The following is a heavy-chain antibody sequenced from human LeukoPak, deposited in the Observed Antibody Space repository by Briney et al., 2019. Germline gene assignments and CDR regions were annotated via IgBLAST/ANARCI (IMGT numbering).Heavy chain of an antibody. CDR2: IRYDGSNK. Sequence: GGSLRLSCAASGFTFSSYGMHWVRQAPGKGLEWVAFIRYDGSNKYYADSVKGRFTISRDNSKNTLYLQMNSLRAEDTAVYYCAKDDEYFDWLLAYWGQGTLVTVSS. CDR1: GFTFSSYG. D-gene: IGHD3-9*01. J-gene: IGHJ4*02. CDR3: AKDDEYFDWLLAY. V-gene: IGHV3-30*02.